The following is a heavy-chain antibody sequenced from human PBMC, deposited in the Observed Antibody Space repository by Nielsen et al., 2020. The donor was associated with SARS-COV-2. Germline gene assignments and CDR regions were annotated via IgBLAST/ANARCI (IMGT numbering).Heavy chain of an antibody. V-gene: IGHV5-10-1*01. CDR1: GYNFKVYW. J-gene: IGHJ4*02. CDR2: IDPSDSYT. Sequence: GESLKISCTASGYNFKVYWITWVRQRPGKGLEWMGRIDPSDSYTNYSPSFQGHVTISADKSISTAYLQWSSPKASDTAMYYCARHWGDGGLFDYWGQGTLVTVSS. D-gene: IGHD4-23*01. CDR3: ARHWGDGGLFDY.